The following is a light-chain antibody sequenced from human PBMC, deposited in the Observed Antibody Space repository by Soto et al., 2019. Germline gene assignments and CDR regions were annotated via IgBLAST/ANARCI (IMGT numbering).Light chain of an antibody. CDR2: AAS. V-gene: IGKV1-6*01. J-gene: IGKJ1*01. CDR1: QGIGND. Sequence: AIRMTQSPSSLSASTGDRVTITCRASQGIGNDLAWFQQRPGKAPKLLIYAASGLQSGVPSRFSGSGSGTDFTLTISSLQPEDFATYYCLQDFNYPWTFGQGTKVDNK. CDR3: LQDFNYPWT.